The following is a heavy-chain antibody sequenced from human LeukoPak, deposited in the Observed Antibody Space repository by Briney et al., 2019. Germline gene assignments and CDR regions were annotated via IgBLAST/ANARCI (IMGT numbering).Heavy chain of an antibody. J-gene: IGHJ6*03. Sequence: SETLSLTCAVYGGSFSGYYWSWIRQTPGKGLEWIGEINHSGSTNYNPSLKSRVTISVDTSKNQFSLKLSSVTAADTAVYYCARLVGRRSRWYLYYYYMDVWGKGTTVTISS. CDR2: INHSGST. CDR1: GGSFSGYY. V-gene: IGHV4-34*01. CDR3: ARLVGRRSRWYLYYYYMDV. D-gene: IGHD6-13*01.